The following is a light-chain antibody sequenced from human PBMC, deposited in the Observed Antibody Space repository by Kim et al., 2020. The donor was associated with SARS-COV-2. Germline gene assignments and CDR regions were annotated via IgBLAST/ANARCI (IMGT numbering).Light chain of an antibody. CDR1: SLRTYD. CDR3: NSRDNSGDHVV. CDR2: GKN. Sequence: LGQTVRITCQGDSLRTYDASWYQQKPGQAPILVIYGKNNRPSGIPDRFSGSSSGNTASLTVTGAQAVDEADYYCNSRDNSGDHVVFGGGTKLIVL. V-gene: IGLV3-19*01. J-gene: IGLJ2*01.